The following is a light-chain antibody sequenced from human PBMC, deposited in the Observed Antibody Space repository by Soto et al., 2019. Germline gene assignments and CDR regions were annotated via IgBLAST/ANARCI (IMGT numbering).Light chain of an antibody. Sequence: EIVLTQSPGTLSLSPGERATLSCRASQSVSRSYLPRYQQKHGQAPRLLIYGASCSATGIQDRFSGIGPETDFTLHISRLVPEDIAVCYCIKYGSCSWTFGQVPKVQIK. CDR2: GAS. CDR1: QSVSRSY. V-gene: IGKV3-20*01. J-gene: IGKJ1*01. CDR3: IKYGSCSWT.